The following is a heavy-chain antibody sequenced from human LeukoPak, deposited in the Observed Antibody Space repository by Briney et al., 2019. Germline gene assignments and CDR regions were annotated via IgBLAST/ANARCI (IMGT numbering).Heavy chain of an antibody. V-gene: IGHV4-39*01. CDR2: SYYSGST. Sequence: SETLSLTCTVSGGSISSSRYSWGWIRQPPGRGLEWIGSSYYSGSTYYHPSLKSRVTISVDTSKNQFSLKLSSVTAADTAVFYCARRVYYDSSGYSGYYFDYWGQGTLVTVSS. J-gene: IGHJ4*02. D-gene: IGHD3-22*01. CDR3: ARRVYYDSSGYSGYYFDY. CDR1: GGSISSSRYS.